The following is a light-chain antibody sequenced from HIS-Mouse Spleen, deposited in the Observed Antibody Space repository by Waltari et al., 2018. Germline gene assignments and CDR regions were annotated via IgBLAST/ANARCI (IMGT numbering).Light chain of an antibody. Sequence: QSALTQPASVSGSPGQSITIPCTGTSSDVGGYNLVPWYQQPPGKAPKLMIYEGSKRPSGVSNRFSGSKSGNTASLTISGLQAEDEADYYCCSYAGSSTWVFGGGTKLTVL. J-gene: IGLJ3*02. V-gene: IGLV2-23*01. CDR2: EGS. CDR1: SSDVGGYNL. CDR3: CSYAGSSTWV.